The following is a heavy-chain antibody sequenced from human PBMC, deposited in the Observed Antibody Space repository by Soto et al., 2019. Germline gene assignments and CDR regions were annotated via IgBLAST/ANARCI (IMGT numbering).Heavy chain of an antibody. CDR2: IYQSGVT. Sequence: SETLSLTCNMSGDSYSISTYSWSWIRQPPGKALQWIGFIYQSGVTSYNPSLASRVSISLDRSNNQCSLKLKSVTAADTAVYFCAGMPYTSGLRFDPWGPGTLVTISS. CDR3: AGMPYTSGLRFDP. CDR1: GDSYSISTYS. D-gene: IGHD6-19*01. V-gene: IGHV4-30-2*01. J-gene: IGHJ5*02.